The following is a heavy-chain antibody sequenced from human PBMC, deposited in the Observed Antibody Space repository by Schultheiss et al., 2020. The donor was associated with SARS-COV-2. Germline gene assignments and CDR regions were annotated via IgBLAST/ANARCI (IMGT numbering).Heavy chain of an antibody. V-gene: IGHV4-31*03. Sequence: SQTLSLTCTVSGASISSDGYYWSWIRQHPGKGLEWIGYIYYSGSTYYNPSLKSRVTISVDTSKNQFSLKLSSVTAADTAVYYCARGETGLRLGELSLFLYYYYGMDVWGQGTTVTVSS. CDR3: ARGETGLRLGELSLFLYYYYGMDV. D-gene: IGHD3-16*02. CDR2: IYYSGST. CDR1: GASISSDGYY. J-gene: IGHJ6*02.